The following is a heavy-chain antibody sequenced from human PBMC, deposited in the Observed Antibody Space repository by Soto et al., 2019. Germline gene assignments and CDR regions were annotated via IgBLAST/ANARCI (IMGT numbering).Heavy chain of an antibody. CDR2: IYYSGST. Sequence: QVQLQESGPGLVKPSETLSLTCTVSGGSISSYYWSWIRQPPGKGLEWIGYIYYSGSTNYNPSLKSRVTISVDTSKNQFSLKLSSVTAADTAVYYCAMAKSVVVVSGGEPNRTRRLGGGPTNRGFDYWGQGTLVTVSS. V-gene: IGHV4-59*01. J-gene: IGHJ4*02. CDR3: AMAKSVVVVSGGEPNRTRRLGGGPTNRGFDY. CDR1: GGSISSYY. D-gene: IGHD3-22*01.